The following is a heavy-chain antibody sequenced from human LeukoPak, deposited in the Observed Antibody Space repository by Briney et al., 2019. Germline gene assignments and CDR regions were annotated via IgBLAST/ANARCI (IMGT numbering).Heavy chain of an antibody. CDR2: IIPILGIA. CDR1: GGTFSSYA. V-gene: IGHV1-69*04. CDR3: ARVGRTSIWFGNFDI. J-gene: IGHJ3*02. Sequence: GSSVKVSCKASGGTFSSYAISWVRQAPGQGLEWMGRIIPILGIANYAQKFQGRVTITADKSTSTAYMELSSLRSEDTAVYYCARVGRTSIWFGNFDIWGQGTMVTVSS. D-gene: IGHD3-10*01.